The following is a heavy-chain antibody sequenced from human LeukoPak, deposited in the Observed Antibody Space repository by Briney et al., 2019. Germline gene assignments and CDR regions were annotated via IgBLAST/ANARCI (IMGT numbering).Heavy chain of an antibody. Sequence: SVKVSCKASGGTFSSYAISWVRQAPGQGPEWMGGIIPIFGTANYAQKFQGRVTITADESTSTAYMELSSLRSEDTAVYYCASGYCSSTSCSRDYYYYMDVWGKGTTVTVSS. CDR1: GGTFSSYA. V-gene: IGHV1-69*13. D-gene: IGHD2-2*01. J-gene: IGHJ6*03. CDR3: ASGYCSSTSCSRDYYYYMDV. CDR2: IIPIFGTA.